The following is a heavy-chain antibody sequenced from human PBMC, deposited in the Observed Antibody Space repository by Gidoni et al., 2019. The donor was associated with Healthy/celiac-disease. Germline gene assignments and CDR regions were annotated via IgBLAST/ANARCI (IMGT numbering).Heavy chain of an antibody. J-gene: IGHJ4*02. D-gene: IGHD6-19*01. V-gene: IGHV3-21*01. CDR1: GFTFSSYS. Sequence: EVQLVESGGGLVKPGGSLRLSCAASGFTFSSYSMNWVRQAPGKGLEWVSSISSSSSYIYYADSVKGRFTISRDNAKNSLYLQMNSLRAEDTAVYYCARDQGAVAGTGGFPDYWGQGTLVTVSS. CDR2: ISSSSSYI. CDR3: ARDQGAVAGTGGFPDY.